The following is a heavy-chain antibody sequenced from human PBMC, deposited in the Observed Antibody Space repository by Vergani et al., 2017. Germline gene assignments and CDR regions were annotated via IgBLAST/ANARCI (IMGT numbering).Heavy chain of an antibody. D-gene: IGHD5-18*01. CDR3: AREDTTAMGFYYFDY. CDR1: GGSISSYY. V-gene: IGHV4-59*01. CDR2: IYYSGST. J-gene: IGHJ4*02. Sequence: QVQLQESGPGLVKPSETLSLTCTVSGGSISSYYWSWIRQPPGRGLEWIGYIYYSGSTNYNPTLKSRVTISVDTSKNQFSLKLSSVTAADTAVYYCAREDTTAMGFYYFDYWGQGTLVTVSS.